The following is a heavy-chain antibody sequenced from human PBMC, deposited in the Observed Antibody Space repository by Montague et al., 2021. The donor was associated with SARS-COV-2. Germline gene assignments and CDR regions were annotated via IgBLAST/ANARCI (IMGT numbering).Heavy chain of an antibody. CDR2: ISSSGSTI. CDR3: ARDGSSSWFNWFDP. V-gene: IGHV3-11*01. Sequence: SLRLSCAASGFTFSDYYMSWIRQAPGKGLEWASYISSSGSTIYYADSVKGRFTISRDNAKNLLYLQMNSLRAEDTAVYYCARDGSSSWFNWFDPWGQGTLVTVSS. J-gene: IGHJ5*02. CDR1: GFTFSDYY. D-gene: IGHD6-13*01.